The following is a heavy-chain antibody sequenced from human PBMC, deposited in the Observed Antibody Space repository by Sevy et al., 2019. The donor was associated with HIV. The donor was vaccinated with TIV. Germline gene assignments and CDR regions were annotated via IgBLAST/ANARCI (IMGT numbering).Heavy chain of an antibody. CDR1: GFTFSSYA. J-gene: IGHJ3*02. D-gene: IGHD1-1*01. Sequence: GGSLRLSCAASGFTFSSYAMSWVRQAPGKGLEWVSAISGSGGSTYYADSVKGRFTISRDNSKNTLYLQMNSLRAEDTAVYYCAKELPASKTEHDAFDIWGQGTMVTVSS. V-gene: IGHV3-23*01. CDR2: ISGSGGST. CDR3: AKELPASKTEHDAFDI.